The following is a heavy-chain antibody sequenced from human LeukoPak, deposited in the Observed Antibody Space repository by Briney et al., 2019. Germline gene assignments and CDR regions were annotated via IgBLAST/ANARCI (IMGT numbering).Heavy chain of an antibody. CDR1: GFTFSNFG. V-gene: IGHV3-30*03. J-gene: IGHJ4*02. CDR2: ISYNGHYE. D-gene: IGHD1-26*01. CDR3: VRGGSPPTSTWSLDE. Sequence: GGSLRLSCVASGFTFSNFGVHWVRQAPGKGLEWVAVISYNGHYEYYGESVKGRFTISRDNSKNTVSLQMDNLRIEDTAVYYCVRGGSPPTSTWSLDEWGQGTLVSVSS.